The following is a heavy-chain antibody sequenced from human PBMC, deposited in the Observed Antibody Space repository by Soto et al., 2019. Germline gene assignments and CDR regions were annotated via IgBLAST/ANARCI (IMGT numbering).Heavy chain of an antibody. D-gene: IGHD3-16*01. V-gene: IGHV4-31*03. J-gene: IGHJ5*02. CDR3: ARVGGINWFDP. CDR1: GGSISSGGYS. CDR2: LYYSGST. Sequence: QVQLQETGPGLVKPSQTLSLTCTVSGGSISSGGYSWSWIRQHPGKGLAWIWYLYYSGSTYYNPSLKRRVTISVDTSKSQFSLKLSSVTAADTAVYYCARVGGINWFDPWGQGTLVTVSS.